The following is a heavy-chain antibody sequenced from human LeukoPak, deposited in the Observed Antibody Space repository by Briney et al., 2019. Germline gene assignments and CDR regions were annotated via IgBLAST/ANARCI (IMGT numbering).Heavy chain of an antibody. CDR2: IYHSGSA. D-gene: IGHD1-1*01. Sequence: SETLSLTCSVSGYSIGSGYCWGWIRQPPRKGLEWIGNIYHSGSAYFNPSLKSRVTISVDTSKNQFSLKLSSVTAADTAVYYCARLHNYAFDYWGQGNVVTVSS. CDR3: ARLHNYAFDY. V-gene: IGHV4-38-2*02. J-gene: IGHJ4*02. CDR1: GYSIGSGYC.